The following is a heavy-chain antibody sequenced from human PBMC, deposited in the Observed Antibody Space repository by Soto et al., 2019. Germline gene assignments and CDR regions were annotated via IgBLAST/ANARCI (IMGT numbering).Heavy chain of an antibody. D-gene: IGHD3-3*01. V-gene: IGHV3-48*03. Sequence: GGSLRLSCAASGFTFSSYEMNWVRQAPGEGLEWVSYISSSGSTIYYADSVKGRFTISRDNAKNSLYLQMNSLRAEDTAVYYCARAGHYDFWSGSGGFDPWGQGTLVTVSS. CDR2: ISSSGSTI. J-gene: IGHJ5*02. CDR3: ARAGHYDFWSGSGGFDP. CDR1: GFTFSSYE.